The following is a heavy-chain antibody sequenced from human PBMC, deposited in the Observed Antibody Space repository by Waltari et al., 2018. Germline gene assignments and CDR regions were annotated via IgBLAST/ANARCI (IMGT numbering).Heavy chain of an antibody. CDR1: GFTFSSYS. J-gene: IGHJ4*02. D-gene: IGHD3-10*01. CDR3: ARDPLHYYGSGSLYYFDY. V-gene: IGHV3-21*01. Sequence: EVQLVESGGGLVKPGGSLRLSCAAPGFTFSSYSLNWVPQAPGKGLEWVSCITSSRSYIYYTDSVKGRFTISRDNAKNSLYLQMNSLRAEDTAVYYCARDPLHYYGSGSLYYFDYWGQGTLVTVSS. CDR2: ITSSRSYI.